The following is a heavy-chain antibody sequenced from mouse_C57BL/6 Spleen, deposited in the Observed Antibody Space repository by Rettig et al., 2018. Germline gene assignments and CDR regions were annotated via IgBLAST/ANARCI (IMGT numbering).Heavy chain of an antibody. CDR1: GYTFTDYY. CDR3: AREGVTGTDYAMDY. J-gene: IGHJ4*01. CDR2: IYPGSGNT. Sequence: GASVKLSCKASGYTFTDYYINWVKQRPGQGLEWIARIYPGSGNTYYNEKFKGKATLTAEKSSSTAYMQLSSLTSEHAAVYFCAREGVTGTDYAMDYWGQGTSVTVSS. V-gene: IGHV1-76*01. D-gene: IGHD4-1*01.